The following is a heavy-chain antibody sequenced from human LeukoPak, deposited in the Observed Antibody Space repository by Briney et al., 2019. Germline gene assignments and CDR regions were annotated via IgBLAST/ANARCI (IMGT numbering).Heavy chain of an antibody. CDR2: IWYDGSNK. CDR3: ARAGAARPRYFDY. D-gene: IGHD6-6*01. CDR1: GFTFSSYG. J-gene: IGHJ4*02. V-gene: IGHV3-33*03. Sequence: GGSLRLSCAASGFTFSSYGMHWVRQAPGKGLEWVAVIWYDGSNKYYADSVKGRFTISRDNSKNTLYLQMNSLRAEDTAVYYCARAGAARPRYFDYWGQGTLVTVSS.